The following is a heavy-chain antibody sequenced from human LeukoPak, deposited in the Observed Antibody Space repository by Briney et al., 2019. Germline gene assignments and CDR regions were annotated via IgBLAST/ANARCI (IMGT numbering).Heavy chain of an antibody. CDR1: GFTFSSYW. CDR2: IKQDGSEK. V-gene: IGHV3-7*01. CDR3: ARANPTPYYDYVWGEYTVSGYYFDY. Sequence: GGSLRLSCAASGFTFSSYWMSWVRQAPGKGLEWVANIKQDGSEKYYVDSVKGRFTISRDNAKNSLYLQMNSLRAEDTAVYYCARANPTPYYDYVWGEYTVSGYYFDYWGQGTLVTVSS. J-gene: IGHJ4*02. D-gene: IGHD3-16*01.